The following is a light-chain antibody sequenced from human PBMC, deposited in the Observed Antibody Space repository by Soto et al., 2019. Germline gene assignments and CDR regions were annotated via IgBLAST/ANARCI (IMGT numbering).Light chain of an antibody. Sequence: QSALTQPPSASGSPGQSVTISCTGTSSDVGGYNYVSWYQQHPGKAPRLMVYGVTKRPSGVPARFSGSKSGNTASLTVSGLQAEDEAHYYCSSHAGINNVVFGGGTKLTVL. CDR2: GVT. CDR3: SSHAGINNVV. J-gene: IGLJ3*02. CDR1: SSDVGGYNY. V-gene: IGLV2-8*01.